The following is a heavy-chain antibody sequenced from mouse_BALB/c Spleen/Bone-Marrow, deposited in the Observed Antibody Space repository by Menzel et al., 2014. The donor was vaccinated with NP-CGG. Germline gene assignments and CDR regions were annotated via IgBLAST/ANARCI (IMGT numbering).Heavy chain of an antibody. CDR1: GYTPTHYA. CDR2: ISTFSGNT. CDR3: AREDYRYDETVDY. Sequence: QVHVKQPGPELVRPGVSVKISCKGSGYTPTHYAMHWVQRSHAKSLEWIGLISTFSGNTNYNQKFKGKATMTVDKSSSTAYMELARLTSEDSANYYCAREDYRYDETVDYWSQGTSVTIAS. V-gene: IGHV1S137*01. J-gene: IGHJ4*01. D-gene: IGHD2-14*01.